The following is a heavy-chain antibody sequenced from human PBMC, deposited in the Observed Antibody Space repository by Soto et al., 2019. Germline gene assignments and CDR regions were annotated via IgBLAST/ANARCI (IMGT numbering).Heavy chain of an antibody. CDR2: ISTHNGNI. CDR1: TFTSSG. V-gene: IGHV1-18*04. Sequence: QDQLVQSGAEVKKPGASVKVSCKASTFTSSGISWVRQAPGQGLVWLGWISTHNGNIIYAQKVQGRVMITIDKSTATAYMEMRRLRSDDTAVYFCAREGILGNFEAYDLWGQGKRVTVSS. CDR3: AREGILGNFEAYDL. J-gene: IGHJ3*01. D-gene: IGHD3-3*01.